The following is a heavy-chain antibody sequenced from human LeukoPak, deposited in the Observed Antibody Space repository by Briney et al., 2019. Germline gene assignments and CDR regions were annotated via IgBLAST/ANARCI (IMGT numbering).Heavy chain of an antibody. CDR3: AKSGLNRFDY. CDR2: ISGRDDSA. CDR1: GFTFSSYA. J-gene: IGHJ4*02. Sequence: LGGSLRLSCAASGFTFSSYAMSWVRQAPGKGLEWDSTISGRDDSAYYADSVKGRFTISRDNSKNTLYLQVNSLRAEDTAVYYCAKSGLNRFDYWGQGTLVTVSS. V-gene: IGHV3-23*01. D-gene: IGHD2-15*01.